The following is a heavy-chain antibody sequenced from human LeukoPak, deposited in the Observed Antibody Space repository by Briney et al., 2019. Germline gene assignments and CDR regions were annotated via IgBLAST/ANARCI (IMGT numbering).Heavy chain of an antibody. D-gene: IGHD6-19*01. Sequence: SETLSLTCTVSGGSISSGGYYWSWIRQHPGKGLEWIGYIYYSGSTYYNPSLKSRVTISVDTSKNQFSLKLSSVTAADTAVYYCARESSGWTKAFDYWGQGTLVTVS. J-gene: IGHJ4*02. CDR3: ARESSGWTKAFDY. CDR1: GGSISSGGYY. CDR2: IYYSGST. V-gene: IGHV4-31*03.